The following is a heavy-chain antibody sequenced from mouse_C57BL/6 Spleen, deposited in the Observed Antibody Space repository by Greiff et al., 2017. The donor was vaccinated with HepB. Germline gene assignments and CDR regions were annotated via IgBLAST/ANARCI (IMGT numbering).Heavy chain of an antibody. V-gene: IGHV1-81*01. Sequence: VKLQESGAELARPGASVKLSCKASGYTFTSYGISWVKQRTGQGLEWIGEIYPRSGNTYYNEKFKGKATLTADKSSSTAYMELRSLTSEDSAVYFCARNDYEAYCGQGTLVTVFA. J-gene: IGHJ3*01. CDR3: ARNDYEAY. CDR2: IYPRSGNT. D-gene: IGHD2-4*01. CDR1: GYTFTSYG.